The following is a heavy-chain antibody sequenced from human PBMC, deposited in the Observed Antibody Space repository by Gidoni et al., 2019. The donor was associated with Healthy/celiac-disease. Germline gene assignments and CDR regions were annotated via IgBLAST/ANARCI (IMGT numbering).Heavy chain of an antibody. CDR2: ISWDGGST. V-gene: IGHV3-43*01. D-gene: IGHD4-17*01. CDR3: AKDSVDYGGNWGLFDY. J-gene: IGHJ4*02. Sequence: CAASGFPFDDYTMHWVRQAPGKGLEWVSLISWDGGSTYYADSVKGRFTISRDNSKNSLYLQMNSLRTEDTALYYCAKDSVDYGGNWGLFDYWGQGTLVTVSS. CDR1: GFPFDDYT.